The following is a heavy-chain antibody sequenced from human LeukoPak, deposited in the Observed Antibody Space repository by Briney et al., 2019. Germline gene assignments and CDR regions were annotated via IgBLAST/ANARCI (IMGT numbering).Heavy chain of an antibody. CDR1: GFTVSSNY. V-gene: IGHV3-53*01. J-gene: IGHJ4*02. CDR3: ARARLLSSGWPA. Sequence: GSLRLSCAASGFTVSSNYMSWVRQAPGKGLEWVSVIYSGGSTYYADSVKGRFTISRDNSKNTLYLQMNSLRAEDTAVYCCARARLLSSGWPAWGQGTLVTVSS. CDR2: IYSGGST. D-gene: IGHD6-19*01.